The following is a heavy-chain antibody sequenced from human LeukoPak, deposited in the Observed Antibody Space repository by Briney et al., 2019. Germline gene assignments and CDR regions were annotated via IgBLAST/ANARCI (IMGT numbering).Heavy chain of an antibody. Sequence: PGGSLRLSCAASGFTFSSYAMSWVRQAPGKGLEWVSAISGSGGSTYYADSVKGRFTISRDNSKNTLYLQMNSLRAEDTAVYYCAKERGYGDYFHEPYFQHWGQGTLVTVSS. CDR3: AKERGYGDYFHEPYFQH. CDR2: ISGSGGST. J-gene: IGHJ1*01. D-gene: IGHD4-17*01. V-gene: IGHV3-23*01. CDR1: GFTFSSYA.